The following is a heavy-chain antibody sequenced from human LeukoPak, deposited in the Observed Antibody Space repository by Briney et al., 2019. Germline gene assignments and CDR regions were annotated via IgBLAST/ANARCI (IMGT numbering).Heavy chain of an antibody. J-gene: IGHJ4*02. V-gene: IGHV1-69*01. CDR2: IIPIFGTA. D-gene: IGHD2-8*02. Sequence: SVKVSCKASGGTFSSYAISWVRQAPGQGLEWMGGIIPIFGTANYAQKFQGRVTITADESTSTAYMELSSLRSEDTAVYYCARDCTEDGGLCYYFDYWGQGTLVTVSS. CDR1: GGTFSSYA. CDR3: ARDCTEDGGLCYYFDY.